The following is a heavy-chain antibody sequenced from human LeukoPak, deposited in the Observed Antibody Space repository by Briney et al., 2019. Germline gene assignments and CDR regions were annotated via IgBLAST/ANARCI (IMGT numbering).Heavy chain of an antibody. V-gene: IGHV3-23*01. CDR2: ISGSGGST. J-gene: IGHJ4*02. Sequence: GGSLRLSCAASGFTFSSYAMSWVRQAPGKGLEWVSAISGSGGSTYYADSVKGRFTISRDNSKNTLYLQMNSLRAEDTAVYYCAKDTRWLQLQLVLVGYFDYWGQGTLVTVSS. CDR3: AKDTRWLQLQLVLVGYFDY. CDR1: GFTFSSYA. D-gene: IGHD5-24*01.